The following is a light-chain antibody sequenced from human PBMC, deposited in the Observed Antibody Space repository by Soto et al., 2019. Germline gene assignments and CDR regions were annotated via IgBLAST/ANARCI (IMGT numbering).Light chain of an antibody. V-gene: IGLV2-11*01. CDR1: SSDVGGYNY. CDR2: DVS. CDR3: CSYAGNSAV. Sequence: QSALTQPRSVSGSPGQSVTISCTGTSSDVGGYNYVSWYQQHPGRAPKLMIYDVSKRPSGVPDRFSGSKSGNTASLTISGLQAEDEADYYCCSYAGNSAVFGGGTQLTVL. J-gene: IGLJ7*01.